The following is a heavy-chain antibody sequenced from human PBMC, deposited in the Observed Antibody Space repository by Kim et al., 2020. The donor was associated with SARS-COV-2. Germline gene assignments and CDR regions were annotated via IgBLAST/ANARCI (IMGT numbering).Heavy chain of an antibody. Sequence: SNYYADSVKGRFTISRDDSKNTVYLQMNSLRAEDTAVYFCAREPSTYFDYWGQGTLVTVSS. CDR2: SN. CDR3: AREPSTYFDY. V-gene: IGHV3-66*01. J-gene: IGHJ4*02.